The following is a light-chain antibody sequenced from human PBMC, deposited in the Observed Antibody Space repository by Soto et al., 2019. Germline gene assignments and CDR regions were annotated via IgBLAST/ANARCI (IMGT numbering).Light chain of an antibody. CDR3: MQALQTPWT. CDR2: LGS. V-gene: IGKV2-28*01. J-gene: IGKJ1*01. Sequence: DIVITQSPLSLPVTPGEPASISCRSSQSLLHSNGYNYLDWYLQKPGQSPQLLIYLGSNRASGVPDRFRGSGSGTDFTLKISRVEAEDVGVYYCMQALQTPWTFGQGTKVEIK. CDR1: QSLLHSNGYNY.